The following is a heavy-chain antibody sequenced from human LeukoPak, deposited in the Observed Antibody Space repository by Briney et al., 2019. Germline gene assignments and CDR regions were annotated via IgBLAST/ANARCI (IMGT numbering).Heavy chain of an antibody. CDR3: ARNPHNGDYAYFDY. CDR2: IYYSGST. Sequence: SETLSLTCTVSGGSISSYYWSWIRQPPGKGLEWIGYIYYSGSTNYNPSLKSRVTISVDTSKNQFSLKLSSVTAADTAVYYCARNPHNGDYAYFDYWGQGTLVTVSS. J-gene: IGHJ4*02. V-gene: IGHV4-59*01. CDR1: GGSISSYY. D-gene: IGHD4-17*01.